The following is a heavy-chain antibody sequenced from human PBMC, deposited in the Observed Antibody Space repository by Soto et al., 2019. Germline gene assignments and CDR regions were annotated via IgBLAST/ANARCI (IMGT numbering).Heavy chain of an antibody. V-gene: IGHV3-30*18. D-gene: IGHD2-21*02. CDR2: ISYDGSNK. J-gene: IGHJ4*02. CDR1: GFTFSSYG. Sequence: GGSLRLSCAASGFTFSSYGMHWVRQAPGKGLEWVAVISYDGSNKYYADSVKGRFTISRDNSKNTLYLQMNSLRAEDTAVYYCAKDGRDCYPHYWGQGALVTVSS. CDR3: AKDGRDCYPHY.